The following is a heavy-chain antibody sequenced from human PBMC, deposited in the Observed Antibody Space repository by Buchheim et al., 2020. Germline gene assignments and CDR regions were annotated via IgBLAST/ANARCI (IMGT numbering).Heavy chain of an antibody. J-gene: IGHJ4*02. CDR3: ARVDLTWSGLDY. V-gene: IGHV1-46*03. CDR2: INPSGGST. Sequence: QVQLVQSGAEVKKPGASVKVSCKASGYTFTSYYMHWVRQAPGQGLEWMGIINPSGGSTSYAQKFQGRVTMTRDTPTRPAYMELSSLGSEDTAVYYCARVDLTWSGLDYWGQGTL. D-gene: IGHD3-3*01. CDR1: GYTFTSYY.